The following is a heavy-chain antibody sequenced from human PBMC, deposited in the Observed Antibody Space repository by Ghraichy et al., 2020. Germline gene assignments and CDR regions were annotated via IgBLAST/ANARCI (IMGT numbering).Heavy chain of an antibody. V-gene: IGHV3-9*01. CDR3: AKANGVNPGGYFDY. Sequence: GGSLRLSCAASGFTFDDYAMHWVRQAPGKGLEWVSGISWNSGSIGYADSVKGRFTISRDNAKNSLYLQMNSLRAEDTALYYCAKANGVNPGGYFDYWGQGTMVTVSS. CDR1: GFTFDDYA. CDR2: ISWNSGSI. D-gene: IGHD3-3*01. J-gene: IGHJ4*02.